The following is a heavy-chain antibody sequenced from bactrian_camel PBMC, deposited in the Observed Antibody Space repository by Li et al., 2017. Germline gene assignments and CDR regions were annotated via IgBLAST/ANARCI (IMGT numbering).Heavy chain of an antibody. D-gene: IGHD2*01. CDR1: KTTFATYA. CDR2: ISERGTT. J-gene: IGHJ4*01. V-gene: IGHV3S53*01. Sequence: HVQLVESGGGSVQAGGSLRLSCTADKTTFATYAMGWFRQVTGKGREAVAAISERGTTTYVDSVEGRFTISRDNAKNTVYLQMNSLKPEDTATYFCNVGLCGTWPPGQDNYWGHGTQVTVS. CDR3: NVGLCGTWPPGQDNY.